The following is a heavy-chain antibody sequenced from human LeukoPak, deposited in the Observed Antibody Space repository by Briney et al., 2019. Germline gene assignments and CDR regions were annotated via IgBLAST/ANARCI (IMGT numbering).Heavy chain of an antibody. CDR3: ARDPPQQQLVPGHFDY. V-gene: IGHV3-48*02. D-gene: IGHD6-13*01. CDR1: GFTFSSYG. Sequence: GGSLRLSCAASGFTFSSYGMGWVRQAPGQGLEWVSYISSSSSTIYYADSVKGRFTISRDNAKNSLYLQMHSLRDDDTAAYYCARDPPQQQLVPGHFDYWGQGTLVTVSS. J-gene: IGHJ4*02. CDR2: ISSSSSTI.